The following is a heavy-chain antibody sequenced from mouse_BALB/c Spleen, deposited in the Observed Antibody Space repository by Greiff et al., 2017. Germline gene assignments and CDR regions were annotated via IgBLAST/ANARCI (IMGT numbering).Heavy chain of an antibody. J-gene: IGHJ4*01. CDR3: TRVGGYHYAMDY. V-gene: IGHV1S81*02. D-gene: IGHD2-2*01. CDR2: INPSNGGT. Sequence: VQLVESGAELVKPGASVKLSCKASGYTFTSYYMYWVKQRPGQGLEWIGEINPSNGGTNFNEKFKSKATLTVDKSSSTAYMQLSSLTSEDSAVYYCTRVGGYHYAMDYWGQGTSVTVAS. CDR1: GYTFTSYY.